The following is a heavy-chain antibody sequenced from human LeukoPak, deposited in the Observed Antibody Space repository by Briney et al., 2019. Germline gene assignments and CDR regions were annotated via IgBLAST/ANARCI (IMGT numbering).Heavy chain of an antibody. CDR2: TSSSSSYI. V-gene: IGHV3-21*01. CDR3: ARGQGWNPEAVTNAFDI. Sequence: GGSLRLSCAASGFTFRSYSMNGVREAPGKGLEWGSSTSSSSSYIYYADSVKGRFTISRDNAKNSLYLQMNSLRAEDTAVYYCARGQGWNPEAVTNAFDIWGQGTMVTVSS. D-gene: IGHD1-1*01. CDR1: GFTFRSYS. J-gene: IGHJ3*02.